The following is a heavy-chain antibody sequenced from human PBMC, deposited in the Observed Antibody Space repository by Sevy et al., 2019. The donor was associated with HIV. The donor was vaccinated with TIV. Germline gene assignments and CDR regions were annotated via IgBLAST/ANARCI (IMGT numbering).Heavy chain of an antibody. J-gene: IGHJ5*02. CDR3: ARGSSRLNWFDP. D-gene: IGHD6-13*01. Sequence: SETLSLTCAVYGGSFSGYYWSWIRQPPGKGLEWIGEINHSGSTNYTPSLKSRVTISVDTSKNQFSLKLSSVTAADTAVYYCARGSSRLNWFDPWGQGTLVTVSS. V-gene: IGHV4-34*01. CDR1: GGSFSGYY. CDR2: INHSGST.